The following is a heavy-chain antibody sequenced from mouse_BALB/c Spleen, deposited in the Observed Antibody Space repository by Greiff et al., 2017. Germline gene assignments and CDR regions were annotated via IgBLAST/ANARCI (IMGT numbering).Heavy chain of an antibody. CDR1: GFSLTSYG. Sequence: VHLVESGPGLVAPSQSLSITCTVSGFSLTSYGVHWVRQPPGKGLEWLGVIWAGGSTNYNSALMSRLSISKDNSKSQVFLKMNSLQTDDTAMYYCARECYYGSSTRGYFDYWGQGTTLTVSS. CDR3: ARECYYGSSTRGYFDY. CDR2: IWAGGST. D-gene: IGHD1-1*01. J-gene: IGHJ2*01. V-gene: IGHV2-9*02.